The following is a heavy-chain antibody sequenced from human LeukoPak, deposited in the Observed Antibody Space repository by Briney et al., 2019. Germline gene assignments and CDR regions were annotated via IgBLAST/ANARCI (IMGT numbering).Heavy chain of an antibody. CDR1: GRTFSSYA. CDR3: ARGGTAMVTEYDAFDI. CDR2: IIPIFGTA. V-gene: IGHV1-69*06. Sequence: SVKVSCKASGRTFSSYAISWVRQAPGQGLEWRGGIIPIFGTANYAQKFQGRVTITADKSTSTAYMELSSLRSEDTAVYYCARGGTAMVTEYDAFDIWGQGTMVTVSS. D-gene: IGHD5-18*01. J-gene: IGHJ3*02.